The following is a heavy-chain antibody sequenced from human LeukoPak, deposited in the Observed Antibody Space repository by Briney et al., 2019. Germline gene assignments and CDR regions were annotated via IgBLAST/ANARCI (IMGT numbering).Heavy chain of an antibody. CDR1: GGSFSGYY. Sequence: SETLSLTCAAYGGSFSGYYWSWLRQRPGKGREGLREINDSGSTNYNPSLERRATISVDSSKNQFSLKLSAVTAADTAVYDCARVFRVVVPAAILDYGMDGWGQGTTVTVSS. V-gene: IGHV4-34*01. CDR3: ARVFRVVVPAAILDYGMDG. CDR2: INDSGST. J-gene: IGHJ6*02. D-gene: IGHD2-2*02.